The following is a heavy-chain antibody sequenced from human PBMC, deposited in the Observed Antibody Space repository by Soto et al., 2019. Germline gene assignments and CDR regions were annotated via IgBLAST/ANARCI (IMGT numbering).Heavy chain of an antibody. CDR2: INHSGST. CDR1: GGSFSGYY. D-gene: IGHD3-3*01. J-gene: IGHJ6*02. CDR3: AKDPYYDFRGGYYGMDV. V-gene: IGHV4-34*01. Sequence: SETLSLTCAVYGGSFSGYYWSWIRQPPGKGLEWIGEINHSGSTNYNPSLKSRVTISVDTSKNQFSLKLSSVTAADTAVYYCAKDPYYDFRGGYYGMDVWGQGTTVTVSS.